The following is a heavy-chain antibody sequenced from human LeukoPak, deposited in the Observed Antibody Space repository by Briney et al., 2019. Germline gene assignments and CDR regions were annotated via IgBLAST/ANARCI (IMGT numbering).Heavy chain of an antibody. D-gene: IGHD4-11*01. V-gene: IGHV3-21*01. J-gene: IGHJ4*02. Sequence: GGSLRLSCAASGFTFSSYSMNWVRQAPGKGLEWVSSISSSSSYIYYADSVKGRFTISRDNAKNSLYLQMNSLRAEDTAVYYCARGLSHDYSSLDYFDYWGQGTLVTVSS. CDR3: ARGLSHDYSSLDYFDY. CDR1: GFTFSSYS. CDR2: ISSSSSYI.